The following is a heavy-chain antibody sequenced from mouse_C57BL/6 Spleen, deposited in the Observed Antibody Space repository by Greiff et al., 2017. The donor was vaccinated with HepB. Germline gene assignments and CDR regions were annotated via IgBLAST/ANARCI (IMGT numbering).Heavy chain of an antibody. Sequence: VQLQQPGAELVMPGASVKLSCKASGYTFTSYWMHWVKQRPGQGLEWIGEIDPSDSYTNYNQKFKGKSTLTVDKSSSTAYMQLSSLTSEDSAVYYCARPSYDGYPYYFDYWGQGTTLTVSS. J-gene: IGHJ2*01. CDR2: IDPSDSYT. CDR1: GYTFTSYW. V-gene: IGHV1-69*01. D-gene: IGHD2-3*01. CDR3: ARPSYDGYPYYFDY.